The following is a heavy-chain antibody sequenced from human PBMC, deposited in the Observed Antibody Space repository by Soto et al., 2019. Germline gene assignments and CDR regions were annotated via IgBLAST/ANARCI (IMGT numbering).Heavy chain of an antibody. CDR1: GRTLRIYA. V-gene: IGHV1-69*13. CDR3: ARGDYYDSSGYYTTWLKYYYYGMDV. CDR2: IIPIFGTA. D-gene: IGHD3-22*01. Sequence: SPVKLSCKGSGRTLRIYAISCLRNAPGSGLEMAGGIIPIFGTANYAQKFQGRVTITADESTSTAYMELSSLRSEDTAVYYCARGDYYDSSGYYTTWLKYYYYGMDVWGQGTTVTVSS. J-gene: IGHJ6*02.